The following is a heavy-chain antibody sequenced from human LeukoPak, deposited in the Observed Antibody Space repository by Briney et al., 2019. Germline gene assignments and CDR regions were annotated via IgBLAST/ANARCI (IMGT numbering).Heavy chain of an antibody. CDR3: ARGPTISETGYFDF. Sequence: GGSLRLSCAASGFTVITNDMTWVRQAPGKGLQWVSVLYSDGNTKYADSVQGRFTISRDNSKNTLYLEMNSLSPDDTAVYYCARGPTISETGYFDFWGQGTLVTVSS. CDR1: GFTVITND. CDR2: LYSDGNT. J-gene: IGHJ4*03. D-gene: IGHD1-1*01. V-gene: IGHV3-53*01.